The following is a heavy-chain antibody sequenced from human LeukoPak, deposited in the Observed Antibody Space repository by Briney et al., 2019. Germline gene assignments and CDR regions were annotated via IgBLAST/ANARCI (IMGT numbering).Heavy chain of an antibody. CDR2: IKSKTDGGTT. D-gene: IGHD3-22*01. CDR1: GFTFSSYG. J-gene: IGHJ4*02. Sequence: PGRSLRLSCAASGFTFSSYGMHWVRQAPGKGLEWVGRIKSKTDGGTTDYAAPVKGRFTISRDDSKNTLYLQMNSLKTEDTAVYYCTTDRITMIVVVNPRVDYWGQGTLVTVSS. V-gene: IGHV3-15*01. CDR3: TTDRITMIVVVNPRVDY.